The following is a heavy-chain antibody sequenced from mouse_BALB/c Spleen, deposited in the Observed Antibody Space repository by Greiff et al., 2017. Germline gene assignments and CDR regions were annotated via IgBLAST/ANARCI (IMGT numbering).Heavy chain of an antibody. CDR1: GFTFSSYG. J-gene: IGHJ3*01. V-gene: IGHV5-6*01. CDR3: ARGEGYDGAWFAY. D-gene: IGHD2-14*01. CDR2: ISSGGSYT. Sequence: EVQGVESGGDLVKPGGSLTLSCAASGFTFSSYGMSWVRQTPDKRLEWVATISSGGSYTYYPDSVKGRFTISRDNAKNTLYLQMSSLKSEDTAMYYCARGEGYDGAWFAYWGQGTLVTVSA.